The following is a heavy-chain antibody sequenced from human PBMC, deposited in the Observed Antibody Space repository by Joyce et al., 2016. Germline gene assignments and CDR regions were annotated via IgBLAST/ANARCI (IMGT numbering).Heavy chain of an antibody. CDR3: ARDTAGIVRVAYH. Sequence: QVQMVQSGAEVKRPGSSVTVSCKSSGDTFNVYAFSWVRQAPGQRLEWMGGFIPMFAAPTYSQQFQGRVTITADESTSTVYMELSSLRSDDTAVYFCARDTAGIVRVAYHWGQGSLITVSS. V-gene: IGHV1-69*12. D-gene: IGHD2-21*01. CDR2: FIPMFAAP. CDR1: GDTFNVYA. J-gene: IGHJ5*02.